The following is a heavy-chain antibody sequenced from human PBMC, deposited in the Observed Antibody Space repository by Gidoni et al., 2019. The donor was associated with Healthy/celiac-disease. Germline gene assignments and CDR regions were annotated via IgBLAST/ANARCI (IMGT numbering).Heavy chain of an antibody. V-gene: IGHV3-23*01. CDR3: ANGMNRDSSGYYYGVIDY. CDR2: ISGSGGST. Sequence: EVQLLESAGGFVQPGGFLILSCAAPGFCFSIYVMSWVRQAPGKGLEWVSAISGSGGSTYYADSVKGRFTISRDNSKNTLYLQMNSLRAEDTAVYYCANGMNRDSSGYYYGVIDYWGQGTLVTVSS. CDR1: GFCFSIYV. J-gene: IGHJ4*02. D-gene: IGHD3-22*01.